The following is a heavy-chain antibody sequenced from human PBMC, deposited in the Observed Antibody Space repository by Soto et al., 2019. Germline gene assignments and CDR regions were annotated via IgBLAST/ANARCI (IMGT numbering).Heavy chain of an antibody. D-gene: IGHD5-12*01. CDR3: VRVPTGGYAFSLDDY. CDR1: GFTFSTYW. CDR2: INGDGTRT. Sequence: EVQLVESGGGLVQPGGSLRLSCVASGFTFSTYWMHWVRQAPGTGLVWVSRINGDGTRTTYADSVEGRFTISRDNAKNTLYLQMNSLRAEDTAVYFCVRVPTGGYAFSLDDYWGQGTLVTVSS. V-gene: IGHV3-74*01. J-gene: IGHJ4*02.